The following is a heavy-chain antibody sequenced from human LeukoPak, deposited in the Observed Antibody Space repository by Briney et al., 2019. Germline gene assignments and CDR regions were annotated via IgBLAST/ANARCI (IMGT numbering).Heavy chain of an antibody. J-gene: IGHJ5*02. CDR2: FYYGGSA. CDR3: ARDTSDP. Sequence: SQTLSLTCIVSGVSVSDNNYYWGWIRQPPGKELEYIGNFYYGGSANYNPSLGSRVTISEDTSKNQISLNLTSVTTADTAIYYCARDTSDPWGQGTLVTVSS. CDR1: GVSVSDNNYY. V-gene: IGHV4-61*01.